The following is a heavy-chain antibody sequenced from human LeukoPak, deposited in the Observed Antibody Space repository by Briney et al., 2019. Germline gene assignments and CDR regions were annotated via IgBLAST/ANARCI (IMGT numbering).Heavy chain of an antibody. CDR3: VKDLYSYSFDY. Sequence: GGSLRLSCSAPGFTFRNYGMHWGRQAPGKGLENVSTISSYGGSTYYADLVKGRFTISRDNSKNTLYLQMSSLRAEDTAVYYCVKDLYSYSFDYWGQGTLVTVSS. CDR1: GFTFRNYG. J-gene: IGHJ4*02. CDR2: ISSYGGST. V-gene: IGHV3-64D*09. D-gene: IGHD2-8*01.